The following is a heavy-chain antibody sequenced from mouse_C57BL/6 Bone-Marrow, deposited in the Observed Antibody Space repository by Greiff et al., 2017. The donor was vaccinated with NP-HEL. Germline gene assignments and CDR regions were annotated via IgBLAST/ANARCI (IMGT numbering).Heavy chain of an antibody. Sequence: EVQLQQSGGDLVKPGGSLKLSCAASGFTFSSYGMSWVRQTPDKRLEWVATISSGGSYTYYPDSVKGRFTISRDNAKNTLYLQMSSLKSEDTAMYYCARQDYGSPFAYWGQGTLVTVSA. CDR2: ISSGGSYT. CDR3: ARQDYGSPFAY. CDR1: GFTFSSYG. J-gene: IGHJ3*01. D-gene: IGHD1-1*01. V-gene: IGHV5-6*01.